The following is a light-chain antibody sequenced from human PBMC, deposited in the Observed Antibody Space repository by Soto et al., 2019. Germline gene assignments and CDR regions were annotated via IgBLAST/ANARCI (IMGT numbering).Light chain of an antibody. Sequence: IVMTQSPATPSVSPGERATLSCRASQSVSSNLAWYQQKPGRAPRLLIYGASTRATGIPARFSGSGSGTEFTLTISSLQSEDFAVYYCQHYNNWPPWTFGQGTKVEIK. V-gene: IGKV3-15*01. CDR3: QHYNNWPPWT. CDR2: GAS. J-gene: IGKJ1*01. CDR1: QSVSSN.